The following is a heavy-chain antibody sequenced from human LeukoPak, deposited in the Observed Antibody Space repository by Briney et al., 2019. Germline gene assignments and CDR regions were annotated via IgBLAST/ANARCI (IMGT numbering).Heavy chain of an antibody. CDR2: IYYSGST. CDR1: GGSISSYY. CDR3: ARVTGEVWFDP. J-gene: IGHJ5*02. D-gene: IGHD7-27*01. V-gene: IGHV4-59*01. Sequence: SETLSLTCTVSGGSISSYYWSWIRQPPGKGLEWIGYIYYSGSTNYNPSLKSRVTISVDTSKNQFSLKLSSVTAADTAVYYCARVTGEVWFDPWGLGTLVTVSS.